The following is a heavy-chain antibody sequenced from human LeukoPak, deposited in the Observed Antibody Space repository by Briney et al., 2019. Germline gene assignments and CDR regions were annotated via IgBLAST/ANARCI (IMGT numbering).Heavy chain of an antibody. CDR3: ARLGPPLGGQLEPSTFLGPSDY. V-gene: IGHV1-2*02. D-gene: IGHD3-3*02. Sequence: ASVKVSCKAPGYIFTGYYMHWVRQAPGQGLEWMGWINPNSGGTNYAQKFQGRVTMTRDTSISTAYMELSRLRSDDTAVYYCARLGPPLGGQLEPSTFLGPSDYWGQGTLVTVSS. CDR2: INPNSGGT. J-gene: IGHJ4*02. CDR1: GYIFTGYY.